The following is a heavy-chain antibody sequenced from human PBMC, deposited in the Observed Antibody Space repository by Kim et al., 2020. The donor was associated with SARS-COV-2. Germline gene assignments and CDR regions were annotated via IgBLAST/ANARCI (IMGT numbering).Heavy chain of an antibody. CDR3: ARDISAYYDILTGYYSDNWFDP. J-gene: IGHJ5*02. CDR2: IYYSGST. CDR1: GGSISSYY. Sequence: SETLSLTCTVSGGSISSYYWSWIRQPPGKGLEWIGYIYYSGSTNYNPSLKSRVTISVDTSKNQFSLKLSSVTAADTAVYYCARDISAYYDILTGYYSDNWFDPWGQGTLVTVSS. V-gene: IGHV4-59*13. D-gene: IGHD3-9*01.